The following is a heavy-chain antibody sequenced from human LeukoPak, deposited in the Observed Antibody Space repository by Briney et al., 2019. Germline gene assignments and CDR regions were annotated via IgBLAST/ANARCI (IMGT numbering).Heavy chain of an antibody. CDR2: IKQDGSEK. D-gene: IGHD1-26*01. V-gene: IGHV3-7*01. Sequence: TGGSLRLSCAASGFTFSGYRMNWVRQAPGKGLEWVAYIKQDGSEKYYVDSVKDRFTISRDNAKNSLYLQMNSLGAEDTAVYYCASGRPFDYWGQGTLVTVSS. CDR1: GFTFSGYR. J-gene: IGHJ4*02. CDR3: ASGRPFDY.